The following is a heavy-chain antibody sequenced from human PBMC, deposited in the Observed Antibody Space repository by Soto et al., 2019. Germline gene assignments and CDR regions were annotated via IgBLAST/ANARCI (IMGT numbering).Heavy chain of an antibody. J-gene: IGHJ6*02. V-gene: IGHV2-70*01. D-gene: IGHD2-21*02. CDR2: IDWDDDK. Sequence: SGPTLVNPTQPLTLTCTFPGFSLNTRGMCVSWIRQPPGKALEWLALIDWDDDKYYTSSLKTRLTISKDTSKSQAVFTMTNMDPADTATYYCARGPSGDCKNGMDVWGQGTTVTVSS. CDR1: GFSLNTRGMC. CDR3: ARGPSGDCKNGMDV.